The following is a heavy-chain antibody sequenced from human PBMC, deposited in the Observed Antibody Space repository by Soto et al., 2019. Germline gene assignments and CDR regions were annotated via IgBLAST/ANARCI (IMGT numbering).Heavy chain of an antibody. CDR3: ARDRGTTSYYYYYGMDV. V-gene: IGHV3-30-3*01. J-gene: IGHJ6*02. CDR1: GFTFSSYA. CDR2: ISYDGSNK. Sequence: PGGSLRLSCAASGFTFSSYAMHWVRQAPGKGLEWVAVISYDGSNKYYADSVKGRLTISRDNSKNTLYLQMNSLRAEDTAVYYCARDRGTTSYYYYYGMDVWGQGTTVTVSS. D-gene: IGHD1-1*01.